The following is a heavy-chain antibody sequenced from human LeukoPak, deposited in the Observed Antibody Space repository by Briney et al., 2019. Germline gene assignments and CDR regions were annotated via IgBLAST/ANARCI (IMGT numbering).Heavy chain of an antibody. CDR2: ISAYNGNT. CDR3: ARGVLGRFLEWLYY. V-gene: IGHV1-18*01. J-gene: IGHJ4*02. CDR1: GYTFTSYG. Sequence: ASVEVSCKASGYTFTSYGISWVRQAPGQGLEWMGWISAYNGNTNYAQKLQGRVTMTTDTSTSTAYMELRSLRSDDTAVYYCARGVLGRFLEWLYYWGQGTLVTVSS. D-gene: IGHD3-3*01.